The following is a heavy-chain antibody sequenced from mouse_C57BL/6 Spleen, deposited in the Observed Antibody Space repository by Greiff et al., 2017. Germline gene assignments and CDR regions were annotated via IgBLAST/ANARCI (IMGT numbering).Heavy chain of an antibody. D-gene: IGHD2-5*01. CDR3: ARYDSNYLYYYAMDY. Sequence: VQVVESGAELARPGASVKLSCTASGYTFTSYGISWVKQRTGQGLEWIGEIYPRSGNTSYNEKFKGQATLTADKSSSTAYMELRSLTSEDSAVYFCARYDSNYLYYYAMDYWGQGTSVTVSS. CDR1: GYTFTSYG. CDR2: IYPRSGNT. J-gene: IGHJ4*01. V-gene: IGHV1-81*01.